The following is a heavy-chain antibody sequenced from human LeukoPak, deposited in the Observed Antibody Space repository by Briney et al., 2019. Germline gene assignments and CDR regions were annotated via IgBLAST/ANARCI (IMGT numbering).Heavy chain of an antibody. CDR3: ARVVTDNSAEGNYFDY. CDR2: INPSGGST. D-gene: IGHD3-22*01. CDR1: GYTFTNYY. Sequence: ASVKVSCKASGYTFTNYYMHWVRQAPGQGLGWMGRINPSGGSTSYAQKFQGRVTMTRDTSTSTVYMELSSLRSEDTAVYYCARVVTDNSAEGNYFDYWGQGTLVTVSS. V-gene: IGHV1-46*01. J-gene: IGHJ4*02.